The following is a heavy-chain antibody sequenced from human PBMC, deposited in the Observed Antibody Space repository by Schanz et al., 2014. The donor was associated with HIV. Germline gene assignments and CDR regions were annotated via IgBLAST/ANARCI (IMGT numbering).Heavy chain of an antibody. CDR2: ISESGGRT. Sequence: EVQLLESGGGLEQPGGSLRLSCAASGFNFNNYAMTWVRQAPGKGLEWVSSISESGGRTYYADSVNGRFTISRDNSKKMLFLQMNRLRAEDTAVYYCVHDDSDNDGFDMGGQGTMVTVSS. J-gene: IGHJ3*02. CDR3: VHDDSDNDGFDM. CDR1: GFNFNNYA. D-gene: IGHD3-22*01. V-gene: IGHV3-23*01.